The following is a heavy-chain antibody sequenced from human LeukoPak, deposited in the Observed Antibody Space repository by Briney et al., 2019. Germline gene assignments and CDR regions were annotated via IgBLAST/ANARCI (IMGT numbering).Heavy chain of an antibody. D-gene: IGHD3-22*01. Sequence: GGSLRLSCAASGFTFSSYEMNWVRQAPGKGLEWVSYISSSGSTIYYADSVKGRFTISRDNAKNSLYLQMNNLSAEDTAVYYCARALTYYYDSSGYYLFDYWGQGTLVTVSS. CDR2: ISSSGSTI. V-gene: IGHV3-48*03. CDR3: ARALTYYYDSSGYYLFDY. CDR1: GFTFSSYE. J-gene: IGHJ4*02.